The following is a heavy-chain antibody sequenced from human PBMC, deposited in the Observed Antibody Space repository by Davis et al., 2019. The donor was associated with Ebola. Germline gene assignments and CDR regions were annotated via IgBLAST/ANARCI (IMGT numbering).Heavy chain of an antibody. J-gene: IGHJ4*02. CDR1: VFNFRIYA. V-gene: IGHV3-30*03. CDR3: ARDRPIDS. CDR2: VTYGGRSQ. Sequence: GESLKLSCEGSVFNFRIYAMHWVRQAPGKGLEWIGVVTYGGRSQHYADFARGRFRISRDDSKNELYLDIDRVTREDTAIYYCARDRPIDSWGQGSLVTVSS.